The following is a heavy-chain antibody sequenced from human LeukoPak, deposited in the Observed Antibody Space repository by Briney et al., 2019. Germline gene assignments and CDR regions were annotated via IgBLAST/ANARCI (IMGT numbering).Heavy chain of an antibody. Sequence: ASVKVSCKASGYTFTSYGISWVRQAPGQGLEWMGWISAYNGNTNYAQKLQGRVTMTIDTSTSTAYMELRSLRSDDTAVYYCARAILLWFGELSAYFDYWGQGTLVTVSS. CDR2: ISAYNGNT. D-gene: IGHD3-10*01. J-gene: IGHJ4*02. V-gene: IGHV1-18*01. CDR1: GYTFTSYG. CDR3: ARAILLWFGELSAYFDY.